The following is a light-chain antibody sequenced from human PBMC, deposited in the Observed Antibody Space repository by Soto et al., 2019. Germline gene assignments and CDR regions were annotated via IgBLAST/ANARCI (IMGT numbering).Light chain of an antibody. J-gene: IGLJ1*01. V-gene: IGLV1-44*01. CDR3: AAWDDILNGDV. CDR2: SNY. Sequence: QSVLTQPPSASGTPGQRVTISCSGSSSNIESNTVTWYQQLPGTAPKLVIYSNYDRPSGVPDRFSGSTSGTSASLVIRGLQAEDEAYYYCAAWDDILNGDVFGGGTKLTVL. CDR1: SSNIESNT.